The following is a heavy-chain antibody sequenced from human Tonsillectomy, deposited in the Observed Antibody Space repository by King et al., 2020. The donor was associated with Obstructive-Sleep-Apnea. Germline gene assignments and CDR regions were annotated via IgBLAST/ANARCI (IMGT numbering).Heavy chain of an antibody. CDR2: IYPGDSDT. V-gene: IGHV5-51*01. J-gene: IGHJ4*02. D-gene: IGHD2-2*01. Sequence: QLVQSGAEVIKPGESLKISCKGSGYSFTSYWIGWVRQMPGKGLEWMGIIYPGDSDTRDSPSFQGQVTISADKSISTAYLPWSSLKASDTAMYYCATSKGYCTSTSCYAPFDYWGQGTLVTVSS. CDR3: ATSKGYCTSTSCYAPFDY. CDR1: GYSFTSYW.